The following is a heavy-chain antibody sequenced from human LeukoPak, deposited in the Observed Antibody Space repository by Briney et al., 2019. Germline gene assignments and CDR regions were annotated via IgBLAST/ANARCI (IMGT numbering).Heavy chain of an antibody. J-gene: IGHJ5*02. V-gene: IGHV4-38-2*01. Sequence: KPSETLSLTCAVSGYSISSGYYWGWIRQPPGKGLEWIGSIYHRGSTYYNPSLKSRVTISVDTSKNQFSLKLSSVTAADTAVYYCATQGYCSGGSCQPHLPNWFDPWGQGTLVTVSS. CDR3: ATQGYCSGGSCQPHLPNWFDP. CDR2: IYHRGST. CDR1: GYSISSGYY. D-gene: IGHD2-15*01.